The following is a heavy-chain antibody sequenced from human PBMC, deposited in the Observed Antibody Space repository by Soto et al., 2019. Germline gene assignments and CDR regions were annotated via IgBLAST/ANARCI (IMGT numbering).Heavy chain of an antibody. CDR1: GFTFSSYG. Sequence: GESLKISCAASGFTFSSYGMHWVRQAPGKGLEWVAVISYDGSNKYYVDSVKGRFTISRDNSKNTLYLQMNSLRAEDTAVYYCAKDGLRFLEWLSYFDYWGQGTLVTVSS. CDR2: ISYDGSNK. J-gene: IGHJ4*02. V-gene: IGHV3-30*18. CDR3: AKDGLRFLEWLSYFDY. D-gene: IGHD3-3*01.